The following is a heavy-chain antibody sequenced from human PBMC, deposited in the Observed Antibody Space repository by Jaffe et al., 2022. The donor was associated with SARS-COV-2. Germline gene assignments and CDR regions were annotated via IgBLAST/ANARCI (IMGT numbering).Heavy chain of an antibody. D-gene: IGHD3-22*01. CDR1: GGAFSGYV. J-gene: IGHJ3*02. Sequence: QVQLVQSGAEVKKPGSSVKVSCKTSGGAFSGYVISWVRQAPGQGLEWMGGTIPIFETANYAQNFQGRVTITADKSSSTAYMELSSLKSEDTAVYYCARGQYDSSGYYYGVGRSHAFDIWGQGTMVTVSS. CDR2: TIPIFETA. CDR3: ARGQYDSSGYYYGVGRSHAFDI. V-gene: IGHV1-69*06.